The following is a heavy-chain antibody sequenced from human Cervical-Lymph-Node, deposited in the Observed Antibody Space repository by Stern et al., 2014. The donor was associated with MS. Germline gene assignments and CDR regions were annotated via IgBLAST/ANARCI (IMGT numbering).Heavy chain of an antibody. V-gene: IGHV1-69*01. CDR3: ARHQGGVAAF. CDR1: GDTFNNFD. Sequence: VQLVESGAEVKKPGSSVKVSCKASGDTFNNFDIGWVRQAPGQGPAWWRVITHLCGTANYAQRLQNRVAFTADESTSTTYMELSRLRSEDTAIYYCARHQGGVAAFWGQGTLVTVSS. D-gene: IGHD6-13*01. J-gene: IGHJ4*02. CDR2: ITHLCGTA.